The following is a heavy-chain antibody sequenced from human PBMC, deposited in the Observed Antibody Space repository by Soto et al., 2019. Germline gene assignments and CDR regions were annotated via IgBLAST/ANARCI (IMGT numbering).Heavy chain of an antibody. V-gene: IGHV4-31*03. CDR1: GGSISSGGYY. CDR3: ARDGAVGATHPWFDP. CDR2: IYYTGSA. Sequence: QVQLQESGPGLVKPSQTLSLTCTVSGGSISSGGYYWSWIRQHPGKGLEWIGYIYYTGSADYNPSLKSRITMSIDTSKNHFSLKLTSVTAADTAVYYCARDGAVGATHPWFDPWGQGILVTVSS. D-gene: IGHD1-26*01. J-gene: IGHJ5*02.